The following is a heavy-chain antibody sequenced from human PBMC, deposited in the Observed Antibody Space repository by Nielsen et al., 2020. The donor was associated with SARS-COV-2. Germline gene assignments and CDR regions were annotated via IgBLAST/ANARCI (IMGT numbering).Heavy chain of an antibody. D-gene: IGHD5-18*01. Sequence: SVKVSCKASGGTFSSYAISWVRQAPGQGLEWMGGIIPIFGTANYAQKFQGRVTITADKSTSTAYMELSSLRSEDTAVYYCAKSAYSYGQGYFDYWGQGTLVTVSS. CDR3: AKSAYSYGQGYFDY. CDR1: GGTFSSYA. V-gene: IGHV1-69*06. J-gene: IGHJ4*02. CDR2: IIPIFGTA.